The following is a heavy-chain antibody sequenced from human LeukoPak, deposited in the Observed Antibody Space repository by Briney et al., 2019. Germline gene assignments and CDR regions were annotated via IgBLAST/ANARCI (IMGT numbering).Heavy chain of an antibody. CDR1: GGSIGSGDYY. CDR3: ARDRGVVIPFDY. CDR2: IYDSGET. D-gene: IGHD2-2*01. Sequence: PSQTLSLTCTVSGGSIGSGDYYWNWIRQPPGKGLEWIGYIYDSGETYYNPSLKSRVIISLDTSKNQSYLRLSSVTASDTAVYYCARDRGVVIPFDYWGQGTLVTVSS. V-gene: IGHV4-30-4*08. J-gene: IGHJ4*02.